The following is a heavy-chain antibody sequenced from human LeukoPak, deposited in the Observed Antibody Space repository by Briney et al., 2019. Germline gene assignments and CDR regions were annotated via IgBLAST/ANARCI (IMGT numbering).Heavy chain of an antibody. CDR1: GFTFSSYG. CDR2: VRYDGSNK. CDR3: AKSAVGATLGDY. J-gene: IGHJ4*02. Sequence: GGSLRLSCAASGFTFSSYGMHWVRQAPGKGLEWVAFVRYDGSNKYYADSVKGRFTISRDNSRDTLYLQMISLRAEDTAVYYCAKSAVGATLGDYWGQGTPVTVSS. D-gene: IGHD1-26*01. V-gene: IGHV3-30*02.